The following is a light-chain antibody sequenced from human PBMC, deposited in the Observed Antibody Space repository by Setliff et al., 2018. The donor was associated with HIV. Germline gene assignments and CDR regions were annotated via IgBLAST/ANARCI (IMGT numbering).Light chain of an antibody. CDR3: CSYAGSTTSYV. CDR1: SSDVGSYNL. V-gene: IGLV2-23*02. J-gene: IGLJ1*01. Sequence: QSALTQPASVSGSPGQSITISCTGTSSDVGSYNLVSWYQQHPGKAPKLMIYEVSKRPSGVSNRFSGSKSGNTASLTISGLQADDETDYYCCSYAGSTTSYVFGTGTK. CDR2: EVS.